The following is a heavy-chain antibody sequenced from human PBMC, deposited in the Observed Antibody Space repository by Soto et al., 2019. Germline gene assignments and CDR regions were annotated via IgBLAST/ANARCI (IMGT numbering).Heavy chain of an antibody. CDR3: ARGRTGDSFDI. Sequence: SETLSLTCAVYGGSFSGYYWSWIRQPPGKGLEWIGEINHSGSTNYNPSLKSRVTISVETSKNQFSLKLSSVTAADTAVYYCARGRTGDSFDIWGQGTMVTVSS. D-gene: IGHD7-27*01. CDR1: GGSFSGYY. V-gene: IGHV4-34*01. J-gene: IGHJ3*02. CDR2: INHSGST.